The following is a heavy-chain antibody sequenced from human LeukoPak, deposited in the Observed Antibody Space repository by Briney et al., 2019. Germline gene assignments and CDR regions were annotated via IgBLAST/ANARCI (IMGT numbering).Heavy chain of an antibody. CDR3: ARDHYGSGSYYNNAFDI. D-gene: IGHD3-10*01. Sequence: SETLSLTCAVYGGSFSGYYWSWIRQPPGKGLEWIGEINHSGSTNYNPSLKSRVTISVDTSKNPFSLKLSSVTAADTAVYYCARDHYGSGSYYNNAFDIWGQGTMVTVSS. CDR2: INHSGST. CDR1: GGSFSGYY. V-gene: IGHV4-34*01. J-gene: IGHJ3*02.